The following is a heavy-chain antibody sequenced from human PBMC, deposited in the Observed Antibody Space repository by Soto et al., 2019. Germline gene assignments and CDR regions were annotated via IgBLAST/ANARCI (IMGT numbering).Heavy chain of an antibody. CDR2: IRSKNNNKYVV. CDR1: GFDISGSS. D-gene: IGHD2-21*02. J-gene: IGHJ5*02. V-gene: IGHV3-73*01. CDR3: TVGTCSGYCSDWGWFAP. Sequence: GGSLRLSCAASGFDISGSSIDWVRQASGKGLEWIGHIRSKNNNKYVVGYAVPVRGRFTLSRDDSNNLAFLQMNSLETEDTATYYCTVGTCSGYCSDWGWFAPWGQGTLVTVSS.